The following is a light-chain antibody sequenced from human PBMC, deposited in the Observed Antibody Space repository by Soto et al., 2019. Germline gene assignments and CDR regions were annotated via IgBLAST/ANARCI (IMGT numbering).Light chain of an antibody. J-gene: IGLJ3*02. V-gene: IGLV2-14*01. CDR1: SSDFGAYNR. CDR2: EVS. Sequence: QSARAQPASVSGSPGHAITISCTGTSSDFGAYNRVSWYQQVPGKAPKLMIFEVSNRPSGVSNRFSGSKSGNTASLTISGLQAEEEADYYCCSYTSMTTWVFGGGTKVTVL. CDR3: CSYTSMTTWV.